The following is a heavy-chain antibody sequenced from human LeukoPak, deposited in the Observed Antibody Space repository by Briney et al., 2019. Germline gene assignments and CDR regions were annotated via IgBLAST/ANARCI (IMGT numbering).Heavy chain of an antibody. CDR2: IYYSGST. Sequence: PSETLSLTCTVSGGSISSSSYYWGWIRQPPGKGLEWIGGIYYSGSTYYNPSLKSRVTISVDTSKNQFSLKLSSVTAADTAVYYCATQIPRGYSYGDGSYWGQGTLVTVSS. V-gene: IGHV4-39*01. D-gene: IGHD5-18*01. CDR1: GGSISSSSYY. J-gene: IGHJ4*02. CDR3: ATQIPRGYSYGDGSY.